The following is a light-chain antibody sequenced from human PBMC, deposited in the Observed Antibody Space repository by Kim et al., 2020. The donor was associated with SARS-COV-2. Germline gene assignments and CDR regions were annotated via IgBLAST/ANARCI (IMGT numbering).Light chain of an antibody. CDR2: RNY. J-gene: IGLJ3*02. V-gene: IGLV1-47*01. CDR1: GSNVGPNL. Sequence: GQRVTVTCSRNGSNVGPNLVYWYQHSPGPAPKLRIFRNYQRPSGVPDRFSGSKSGTSASLAIIGLRSEDEADYHCAAWDDSLSAWVFGGGTQLTVL. CDR3: AAWDDSLSAWV.